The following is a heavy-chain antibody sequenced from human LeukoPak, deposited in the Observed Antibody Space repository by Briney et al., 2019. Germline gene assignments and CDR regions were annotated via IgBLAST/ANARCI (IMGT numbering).Heavy chain of an antibody. J-gene: IGHJ4*02. V-gene: IGHV3-23*01. CDR2: ISGSGGST. CDR3: ANVYYYDSSGYY. Sequence: PGGSLRLSCAASGFTFDDYGMSWVRQAPGKGLGWVSAISGSGGSTYYADSVKGRFTISRDNSKNTLYLQMNSLRAEDTAVYYCANVYYYDSSGYYWGQGTLVTVSS. CDR1: GFTFDDYG. D-gene: IGHD3-22*01.